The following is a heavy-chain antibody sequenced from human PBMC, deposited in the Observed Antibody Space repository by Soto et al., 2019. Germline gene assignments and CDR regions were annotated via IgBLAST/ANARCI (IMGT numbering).Heavy chain of an antibody. CDR1: GGSISSGDYY. CDR3: ARGRSSSWPQELPDY. D-gene: IGHD6-13*01. J-gene: IGHJ4*02. Sequence: PSETLSLTCTVSGGSISSGDYYWSWIRQPPGKGLEWIGYIYYSGSTYYNPSLKNRVTISVDTSKNQFSMKLSSVTAADTALYYRARGRSSSWPQELPDYWGQGTLVTVSS. CDR2: IYYSGST. V-gene: IGHV4-30-4*01.